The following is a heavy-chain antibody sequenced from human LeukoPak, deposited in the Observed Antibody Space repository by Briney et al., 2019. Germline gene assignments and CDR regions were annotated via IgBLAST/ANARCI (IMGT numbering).Heavy chain of an antibody. J-gene: IGHJ3*02. CDR2: IYPGDSDT. CDR1: GYTFTNYW. V-gene: IGHV5-51*01. D-gene: IGHD3-22*01. Sequence: GESLQISCKGSGYTFTNYWIAWVRQMPGKGLEWMGIIYPGDSDTRYSPSFQGQVTISADKSISTAYLQWSSLKASDTAMYYCARQARYYDSSGYSDAFDIWGQGTMVTVSS. CDR3: ARQARYYDSSGYSDAFDI.